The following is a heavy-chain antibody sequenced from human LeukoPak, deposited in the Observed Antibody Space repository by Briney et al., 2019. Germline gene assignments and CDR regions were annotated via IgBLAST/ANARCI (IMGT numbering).Heavy chain of an antibody. J-gene: IGHJ1*01. CDR3: ARVAVEGRECFQH. Sequence: GGSLRLSCTASAFTVSSNCMSWVRQAPGKGLEWVSLIYTAGNTYYADSVRGRFTISRDISKNTLYLQMNSLRIDDTAVYYCARVAVEGRECFQHWGQGTLVTVSS. CDR2: IYTAGNT. V-gene: IGHV3-66*02. D-gene: IGHD6-19*01. CDR1: AFTVSSNC.